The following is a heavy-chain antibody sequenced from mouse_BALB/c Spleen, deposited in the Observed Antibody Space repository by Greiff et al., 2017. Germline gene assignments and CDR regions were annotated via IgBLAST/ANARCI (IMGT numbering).Heavy chain of an antibody. V-gene: IGHV5-12-2*01. CDR3: ARHGDGIYAMDY. J-gene: IGHJ4*01. D-gene: IGHD2-1*01. CDR1: GFTFSSYT. Sequence: DVKLVESGGGLVQPGGSLKLSCAASGFTFSSYTMSWVRQTPEKRLEWVAYISNGGGSTYYPDTVKGRFTISRDNAKNTLYLQMSSLKSEDTAMYYCARHGDGIYAMDYWGQGTSVTVSS. CDR2: ISNGGGST.